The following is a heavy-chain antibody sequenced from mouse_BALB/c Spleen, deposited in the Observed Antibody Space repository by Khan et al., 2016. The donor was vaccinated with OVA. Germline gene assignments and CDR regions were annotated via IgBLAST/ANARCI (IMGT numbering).Heavy chain of an antibody. V-gene: IGHV1-77*01. D-gene: IGHD1-1*01. J-gene: IGHJ3*01. Sequence: QVQLKQSGPELVMPGASVKMSCKASGYSFTDYIITWVKQRTGQGLQWIGEIYPGSGSIYSNEKFKGKATLTADKSSNTAYMQLSSLTSEDSAVYFCARRDYGSIYPGFAYWGQGTLVTVSA. CDR1: GYSFTDYI. CDR2: IYPGSGSI. CDR3: ARRDYGSIYPGFAY.